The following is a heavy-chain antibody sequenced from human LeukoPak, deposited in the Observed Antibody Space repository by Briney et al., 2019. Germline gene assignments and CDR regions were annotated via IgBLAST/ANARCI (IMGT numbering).Heavy chain of an antibody. CDR2: TSYNGNT. D-gene: IGHD6-19*01. J-gene: IGHJ4*02. CDR3: ARHSGSGWQALGY. V-gene: IGHV1-18*04. CDR1: GYTFSNYG. Sequence: ASVKVSCMDSGYTFSNYGISWVRQAPGLGLEWMGWTSYNGNTNYAQKFQDRVTMTTDTSTTTAYMELRSLESDDTAVYYCARHSGSGWQALGYWGQGTLVTVSS.